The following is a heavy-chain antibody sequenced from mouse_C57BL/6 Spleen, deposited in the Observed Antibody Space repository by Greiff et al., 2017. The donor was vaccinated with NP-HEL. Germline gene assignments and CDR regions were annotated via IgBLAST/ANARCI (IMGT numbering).Heavy chain of an antibody. Sequence: VQLQQSGAELVRPGASVKLSCTASGFNIKDYYMHWVKQRPEQGLEWIGRIDPEDGDTEYAPKFQSKATMTADTSSNTAYLQLSSLTSEDTAVYYCTSYYYGSSWGYWGQGTTLTVSS. V-gene: IGHV14-1*01. CDR1: GFNIKDYY. J-gene: IGHJ2*01. CDR2: IDPEDGDT. D-gene: IGHD1-1*01. CDR3: TSYYYGSSWGY.